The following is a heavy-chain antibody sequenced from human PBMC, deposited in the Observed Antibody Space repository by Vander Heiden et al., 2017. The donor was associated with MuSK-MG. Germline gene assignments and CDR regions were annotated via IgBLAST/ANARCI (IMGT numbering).Heavy chain of an antibody. CDR3: ARTRRIPSSPYFDY. J-gene: IGHJ4*02. Sequence: QVPLRESGPALVKPTPTLTLTCTFSGFSLSTSGMCVSWIRQPPGKALEWLARIDWDDDKYYSTTLKTRLTISKDTSKNQVVLTMTNMDPVDTATYYCARTRRIPSSPYFDYWGQGTLVTLSS. D-gene: IGHD6-13*01. V-gene: IGHV2-70*15. CDR2: IDWDDDK. CDR1: GFSLSTSGMC.